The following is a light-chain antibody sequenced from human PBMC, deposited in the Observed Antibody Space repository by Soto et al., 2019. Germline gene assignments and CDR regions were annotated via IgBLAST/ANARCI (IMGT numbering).Light chain of an antibody. Sequence: DIQITQSPATLSSSVSARFTITCLASQSMSRWLAWYQQKSGKAPKLLIYDASTLESGVPSRFSGRGSGTQFTLTISSLQPDDFATYYCQQYETFSGTFGPGTKVDTK. CDR3: QQYETFSGT. J-gene: IGKJ1*01. CDR1: QSMSRW. CDR2: DAS. V-gene: IGKV1-5*01.